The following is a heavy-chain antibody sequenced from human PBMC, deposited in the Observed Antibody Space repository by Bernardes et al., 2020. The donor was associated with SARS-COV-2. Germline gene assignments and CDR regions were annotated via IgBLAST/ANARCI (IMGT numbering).Heavy chain of an antibody. V-gene: IGHV1-2*04. CDR1: GYTFTGYY. J-gene: IGHJ4*02. CDR3: ARSRPGIAVAGTSLFDY. Sequence: ASVKVSCMASGYTFTGYYMHWVRQAPGQGLEWMGWINPNSGGTNYAQKFQGWVTMTRDTSISTAYMELSRLRSDDTAVYYCARSRPGIAVAGTSLFDYWGQGTLVTVSS. D-gene: IGHD6-19*01. CDR2: INPNSGGT.